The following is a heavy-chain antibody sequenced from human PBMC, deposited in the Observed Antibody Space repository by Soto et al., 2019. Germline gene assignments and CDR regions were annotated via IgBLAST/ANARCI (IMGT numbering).Heavy chain of an antibody. CDR1: GGTFSSYA. CDR2: IIPIFGTA. CDR3: AHAREYYYDSSGYYLDY. Sequence: ASVKVSCKASGGTFSSYAISWVRQAPGQGLEWMGGIIPIFGTANYAQKCQDRVTITADESTSTAYMELSSLRSEDTAVYYCAHAREYYYDSSGYYLDYWGQGTLVTVSS. V-gene: IGHV1-69*13. J-gene: IGHJ4*02. D-gene: IGHD3-22*01.